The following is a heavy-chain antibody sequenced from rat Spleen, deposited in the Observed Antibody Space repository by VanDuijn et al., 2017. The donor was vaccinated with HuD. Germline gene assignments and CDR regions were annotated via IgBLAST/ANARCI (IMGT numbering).Heavy chain of an antibody. CDR3: ARENWVLDY. V-gene: IGHV5S13*01. CDR2: ITGAGETT. Sequence: EVQLVESGGGLVQPGRSLKLSCAASGFTFSNYGMAWVRQAPTKGLEWVATITGAGETTYYPDSVMGRFTVSRDNAKNTLYLQMNSLRSEDTATYYCARENWVLDYWGQGVMVTVSS. D-gene: IGHD5-1*01. J-gene: IGHJ2*01. CDR1: GFTFSNYG.